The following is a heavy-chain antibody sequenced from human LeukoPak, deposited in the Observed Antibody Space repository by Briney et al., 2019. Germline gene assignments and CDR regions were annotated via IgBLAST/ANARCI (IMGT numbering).Heavy chain of an antibody. J-gene: IGHJ4*02. CDR3: ARGDVDTAMVDY. CDR2: IIPIFGIA. D-gene: IGHD5-18*01. CDR1: GGTFSSYA. Sequence: GASVKVSCKASGGTFSSYAISWVRQAPGQGLEWMGRIIPIFGIANYAQKFQGRVTITADKSTSTAYMELSSLRSEDTAVYYCARGDVDTAMVDYWGQGTLVTVSS. V-gene: IGHV1-69*04.